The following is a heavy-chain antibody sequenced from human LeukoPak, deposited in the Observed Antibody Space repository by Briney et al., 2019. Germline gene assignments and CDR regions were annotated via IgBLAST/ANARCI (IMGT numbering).Heavy chain of an antibody. CDR1: GFTFSSYA. V-gene: IGHV3-23*01. Sequence: PRGSLRLSCAASGFTFSSYAMSCVRQAPGKGLEWVSAISGSGGSAYYADSVKGRFTISRENSKNTLYLQMNSLRAEGTGVYYCAKDLLITVVRAFDIWGQGKMVTVSS. CDR3: AKDLLITVVRAFDI. J-gene: IGHJ3*02. CDR2: ISGSGGSA. D-gene: IGHD3-16*01.